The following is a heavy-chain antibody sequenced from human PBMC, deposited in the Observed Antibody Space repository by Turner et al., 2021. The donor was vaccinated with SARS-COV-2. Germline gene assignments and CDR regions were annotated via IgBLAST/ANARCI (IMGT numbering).Heavy chain of an antibody. Sequence: QVQLVQSGAEVKKPGSSVKVSCKVSGGTFSSYSINWVRQAPGPGLEWMGGIIPMYDTTTYAQRFRGRVTITADESTGTAYMELTRLISGDTAIYFCASMDYGGDAGHAFDIWAQGTWVTVSS. V-gene: IGHV1-69*01. D-gene: IGHD4-17*01. CDR3: ASMDYGGDAGHAFDI. CDR2: IIPMYDTT. J-gene: IGHJ3*02. CDR1: GGTFSSYS.